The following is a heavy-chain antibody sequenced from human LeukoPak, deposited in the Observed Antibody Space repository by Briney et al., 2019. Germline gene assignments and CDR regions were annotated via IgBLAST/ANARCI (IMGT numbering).Heavy chain of an antibody. CDR1: GGSFSGYY. CDR2: INHSGST. J-gene: IGHJ4*02. D-gene: IGHD3-3*01. V-gene: IGHV4-34*01. CDR3: AKGGWSGYSVVFDY. Sequence: SETLSLTCAVYGGSFSGYYWSWIRQPPGKGLEWIGEINHSGSTYYNPSLKSRVTISVDRSKNQFSLKLSSVTAADTAVYYCAKGGWSGYSVVFDYWGQGTLVTVSS.